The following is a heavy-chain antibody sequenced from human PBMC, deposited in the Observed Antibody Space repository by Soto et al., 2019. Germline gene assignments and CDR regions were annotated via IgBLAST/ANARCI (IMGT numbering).Heavy chain of an antibody. D-gene: IGHD2-8*01. CDR1: GYTFTSYA. CDR2: INAGNGNT. CDR3: ARGEYCTNGVCYTGRADAFDI. J-gene: IGHJ3*02. V-gene: IGHV1-3*01. Sequence: ASVKVSCKASGYTFTSYAMHWVRQAPGQRLEWMGWINAGNGNTKYSQKFQGRVTITRDTSASTAYMELSSLRSEDTAVYYCARGEYCTNGVCYTGRADAFDIWGQGTMVTVSS.